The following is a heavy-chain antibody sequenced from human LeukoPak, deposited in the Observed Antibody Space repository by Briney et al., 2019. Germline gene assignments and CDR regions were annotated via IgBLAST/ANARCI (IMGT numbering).Heavy chain of an antibody. J-gene: IGHJ4*02. D-gene: IGHD5-18*01. CDR2: IYYSGNS. V-gene: IGHV4-59*01. CDR3: ATYNYGTRYFDY. Sequence: SETLSLTCTVSGGSISSYYWSWIRQPPGKGLEWIGYIYYSGNSNYNPSLKSRVTISVDTSKNQFSLKLSSVTAADTAVYYCATYNYGTRYFDYWGQGTLDTVSS. CDR1: GGSISSYY.